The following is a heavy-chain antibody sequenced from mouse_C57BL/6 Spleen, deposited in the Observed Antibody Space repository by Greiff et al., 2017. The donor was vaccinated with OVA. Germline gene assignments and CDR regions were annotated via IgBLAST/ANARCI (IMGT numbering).Heavy chain of an antibody. J-gene: IGHJ3*01. CDR3: ARHYYGYDGFAY. V-gene: IGHV1-18*01. D-gene: IGHD2-2*01. CDR2: INPNNGGT. CDR1: GYTFTDYN. Sequence: VQLQQSGPELVKPGASVKIPCKASGYTFTDYNMDWVKQSHGKSLEWIGDINPNNGGTIYNQKFKGKATLTVDKSSSTAYMELRSLTSEDTAVYYCARHYYGYDGFAYWGQGTLVTVSA.